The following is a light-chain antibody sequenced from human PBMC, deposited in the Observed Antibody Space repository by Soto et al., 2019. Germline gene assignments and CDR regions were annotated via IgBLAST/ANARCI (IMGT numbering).Light chain of an antibody. V-gene: IGLV7-46*01. CDR2: DTT. CDR3: LLAFSGSPV. Sequence: QAVVTQEPSLTVSPGGTVTLTCGSSTGAVTSGHYPYWFQQKPGQAPMTLIDDTTNKHTGTPARFSGSLVGGNAALTLSGEPAEDEAEYYYLLAFSGSPVFGGGTKVTVL. J-gene: IGLJ3*02. CDR1: TGAVTSGHY.